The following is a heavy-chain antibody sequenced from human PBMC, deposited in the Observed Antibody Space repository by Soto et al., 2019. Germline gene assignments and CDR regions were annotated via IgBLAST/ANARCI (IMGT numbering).Heavy chain of an antibody. D-gene: IGHD5-12*01. Sequence: EVQLLESGGGLVQPGGSLRLSCAASGITFSNHALSWVRQAPGKGLEWVSGISGSGTSTYYADSVKGRFTISRDNSKNSLSLQMSSLRADDTAVYYCAKEHGGGISTITSFFDSWGQGTPVTVSS. V-gene: IGHV3-23*01. CDR1: GITFSNHA. CDR3: AKEHGGGISTITSFFDS. CDR2: ISGSGTST. J-gene: IGHJ4*02.